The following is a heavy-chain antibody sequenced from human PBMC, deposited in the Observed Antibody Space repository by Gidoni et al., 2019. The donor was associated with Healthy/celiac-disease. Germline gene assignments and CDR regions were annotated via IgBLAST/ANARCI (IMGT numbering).Heavy chain of an antibody. CDR3: ARGGVVPAAALDY. Sequence: VVQPGRSLRLSCAASGFTFSSYGMHWVRQAPGKGLEWVAVIWYDVSNKYYADSVKGRFTIYRDNSKNTLYLQMNSLRAEDTAVYYCARGGVVPAAALDYWGQGTLVTVSS. J-gene: IGHJ4*02. V-gene: IGHV3-33*01. D-gene: IGHD2-2*01. CDR2: IWYDVSNK. CDR1: GFTFSSYG.